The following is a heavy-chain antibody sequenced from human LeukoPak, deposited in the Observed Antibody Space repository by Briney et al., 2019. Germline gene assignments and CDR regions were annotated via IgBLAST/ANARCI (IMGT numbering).Heavy chain of an antibody. Sequence: ASVKVSCKASGYTLTGYYMHWVRQAPGQGLEWMGWINPNSGGTNYAQKFQGRVTMTRDTSISTAYMELSRLRSDDTAVYYCARVVVPLLPDNWFDPWGQGTLVTVSS. CDR3: ARVVVPLLPDNWFDP. J-gene: IGHJ5*02. D-gene: IGHD2-2*01. V-gene: IGHV1-2*02. CDR1: GYTLTGYY. CDR2: INPNSGGT.